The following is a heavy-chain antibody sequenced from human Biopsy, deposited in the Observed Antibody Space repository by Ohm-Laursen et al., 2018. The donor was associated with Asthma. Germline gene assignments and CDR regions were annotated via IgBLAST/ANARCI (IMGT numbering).Heavy chain of an antibody. CDR1: GGSFSAYY. CDR3: ARSAKTIFGVVMGSYYYGMDV. CDR2: INHSGST. J-gene: IGHJ6*02. D-gene: IGHD3-3*01. V-gene: IGHV4-34*01. Sequence: GTLSLTCAVYGGSFSAYYWSWIRQPPGKGLEWIAEINHSGSTNYNPSLKSRVTISVDTSKNQFSLKLSSVTAADTAVYYCARSAKTIFGVVMGSYYYGMDVWGQGTTVTVSS.